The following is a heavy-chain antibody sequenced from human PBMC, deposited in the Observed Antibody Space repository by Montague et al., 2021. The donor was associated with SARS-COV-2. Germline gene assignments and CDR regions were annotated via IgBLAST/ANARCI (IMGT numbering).Heavy chain of an antibody. Sequence: PALVKPTQTLTLTCTFSGFSLSTSGVGVGWIRQPPGKALEWLALIYWXXXKRYSPSLKSRLTITKDTSKNQVVLTMTNMDPVDTATYCCAHRPGVGIAVAGLRYWGQGTLVTVSS. V-gene: IGHV2-5*02. CDR2: IYWXXXK. CDR3: AHRPGVGIAVAGLRY. CDR1: GFSLSTSGVG. D-gene: IGHD6-19*01. J-gene: IGHJ4*02.